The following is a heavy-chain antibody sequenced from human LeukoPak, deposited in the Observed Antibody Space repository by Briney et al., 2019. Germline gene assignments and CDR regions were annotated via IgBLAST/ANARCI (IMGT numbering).Heavy chain of an antibody. CDR2: ISWNSGSM. CDR1: GFIFNNYA. V-gene: IGHV3-9*01. CDR3: AYYDSSGYYYGRLRY. J-gene: IGHJ4*02. Sequence: GGSLRLSCAGSGFIFNNYAMHWVRQPPGKGLEWVSGISWNSGSMDYADSVKGRFTISRDNAKNSLYLQMNSLRADDTGLYFCAYYDSSGYYYGRLRYWGQGTPVTVSS. D-gene: IGHD3-22*01.